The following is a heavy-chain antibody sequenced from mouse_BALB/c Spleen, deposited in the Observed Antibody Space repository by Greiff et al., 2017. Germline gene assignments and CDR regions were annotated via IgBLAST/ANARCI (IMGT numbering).Heavy chain of an antibody. V-gene: IGHV7-3*02. CDR2: IRNKANGYTS. Sequence: EVLLVESGGGLVQPGGSLRLSCATSGFTFTDYYMSWVRQPPGKALEWLGFIRNKANGYTSEYSASVKVRFTISRDNSQNNLYLQMNTLRAEDRATYYCAREGRIRTYYAMDYWGQGTSVTVSS. J-gene: IGHJ4*01. CDR3: AREGRIRTYYAMDY. D-gene: IGHD2-4*01. CDR1: GFTFTDYY.